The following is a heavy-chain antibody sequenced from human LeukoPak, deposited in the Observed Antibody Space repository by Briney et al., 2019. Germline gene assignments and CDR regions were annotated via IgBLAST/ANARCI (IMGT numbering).Heavy chain of an antibody. Sequence: SETLSLTCTVSGGSISSSSYYWGWIRQPPGKGLEWIGSIYYSGSTYYNPSLKSRVTISVDTSKNQFSLKLSSVTAADTAVFYCARAPRLSGSSWYFDLWGRGALVTVSS. CDR1: GGSISSSSYY. D-gene: IGHD1-26*01. V-gene: IGHV4-39*01. CDR3: ARAPRLSGSSWYFDL. CDR2: IYYSGST. J-gene: IGHJ2*01.